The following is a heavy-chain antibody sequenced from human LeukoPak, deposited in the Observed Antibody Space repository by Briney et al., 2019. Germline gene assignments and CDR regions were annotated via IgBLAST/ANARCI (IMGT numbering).Heavy chain of an antibody. CDR2: INHSGST. V-gene: IGHV4-34*01. CDR1: VGSFSGYY. J-gene: IGHJ4*02. D-gene: IGHD6-13*01. CDR3: AAGPRIAAAGTGGDY. Sequence: SETLSLTCAVYVGSFSGYYCSWIRQPPGKGLEWIGEINHSGSTNYNPSLKSRLNISVDTSKNQFSLKLRSVTAADTAVYYCAAGPRIAAAGTGGDYWGQGTLVTVSS.